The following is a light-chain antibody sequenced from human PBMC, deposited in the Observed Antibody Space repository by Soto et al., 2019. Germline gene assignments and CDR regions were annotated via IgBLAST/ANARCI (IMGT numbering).Light chain of an antibody. Sequence: LTQPASVSGSPGQSITISCTGTNNLVSWYQQHPGKAPKVVVYEGTKRPSGVSNRFSGSNSGGTASLTISGLQAKDEASYFCCAYVGARSYVFGPGTKVTVL. CDR1: NNL. CDR2: EGT. CDR3: CAYVGARSYV. V-gene: IGLV2-23*01. J-gene: IGLJ1*01.